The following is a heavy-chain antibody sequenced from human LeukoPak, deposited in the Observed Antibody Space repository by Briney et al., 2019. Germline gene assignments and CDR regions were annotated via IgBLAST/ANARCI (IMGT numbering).Heavy chain of an antibody. J-gene: IGHJ5*02. CDR3: ARGGMVRGVIRKSFDP. Sequence: SETLSLTCAVYGGSFSGYYWSWIRQPPGKGLEWIGEINHSGSTNYNPSLKSRVTISVDTSKNQFSLKLSSVTAADTAVYYCARGGMVRGVIRKSFDPWGQGTLVTVSS. V-gene: IGHV4-34*01. CDR1: GGSFSGYY. CDR2: INHSGST. D-gene: IGHD3-10*01.